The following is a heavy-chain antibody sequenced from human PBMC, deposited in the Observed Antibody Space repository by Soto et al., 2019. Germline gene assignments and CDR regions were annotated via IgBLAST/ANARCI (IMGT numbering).Heavy chain of an antibody. D-gene: IGHD3-10*01. Sequence: LRLSCAASGFTFSSYAMHWVRQAPGKGLEWVAVISYDGSNKYYADSVKGRFTISRDNSKNTLYLQMNSLRAEDTAVYYCARGYNYGWFDPWGQGTLVTVSS. CDR1: GFTFSSYA. V-gene: IGHV3-30-3*01. CDR3: ARGYNYGWFDP. CDR2: ISYDGSNK. J-gene: IGHJ5*02.